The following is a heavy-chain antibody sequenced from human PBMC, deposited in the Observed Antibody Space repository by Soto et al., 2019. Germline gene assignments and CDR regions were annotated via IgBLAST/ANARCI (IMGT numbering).Heavy chain of an antibody. Sequence: SGPTLVNPTETLTLTCTVSGFSLASGKVGVTWIRQPPGKALEWLAHIFSNVEKSYRTSLKDRLTISEDTSKSQVVLTMTNVDPVDTATYYCAQILFGRSVAGGYFYMDVWGKATTVTLSS. J-gene: IGHJ6*03. CDR3: AQILFGRSVAGGYFYMDV. CDR1: GFSLASGKVG. CDR2: IFSNVEK. V-gene: IGHV2-26*01. D-gene: IGHD6-19*01.